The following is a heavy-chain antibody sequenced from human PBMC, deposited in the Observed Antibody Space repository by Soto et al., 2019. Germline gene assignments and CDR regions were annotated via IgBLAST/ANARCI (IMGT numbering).Heavy chain of an antibody. CDR3: ARGKLSDYVWGSYRYHFDY. D-gene: IGHD3-16*02. CDR1: GGSFSGYY. CDR2: INHSGST. V-gene: IGHV4-34*01. J-gene: IGHJ4*02. Sequence: NLSETLSLTCAVYGGSFSGYYWSWIRQPPGKGLEWIGEINHSGSTNYNPSLKSRVTISVDTSKNQFSLKLSSVTAADTAVYYCARGKLSDYVWGSYRYHFDYWGQGTVVTVSS.